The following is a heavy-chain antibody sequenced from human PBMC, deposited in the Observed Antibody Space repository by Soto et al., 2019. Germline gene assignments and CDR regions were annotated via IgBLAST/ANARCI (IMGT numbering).Heavy chain of an antibody. CDR3: GGGGGRNGDDARFDY. V-gene: IGHV3-30*03. D-gene: IGHD5-12*01. CDR2: ISNDGNNK. Sequence: QMQLVESGGGVVQPGRSLRLSCAASGFTFSNHGIHWVRQAPGKGLEWVADISNDGNNKWYADSVKGRFTISRDNSKNRVQLQMSGLRAEGTAVHCCGGGGGRNGDDARFDYWGKGTLVTVSS. CDR1: GFTFSNHG. J-gene: IGHJ4*02.